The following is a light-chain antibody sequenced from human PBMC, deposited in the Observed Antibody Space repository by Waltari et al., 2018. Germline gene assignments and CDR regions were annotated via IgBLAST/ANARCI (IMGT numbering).Light chain of an antibody. V-gene: IGKV3-15*01. CDR2: VAS. CDR1: QSVPTN. J-gene: IGKJ2*01. Sequence: EIVMTQSPDTLSVAPGERVTLSCRASQSVPTNLARYQQKPGQPPRLLIYVASTRATGVPARFSVGGSGTEFTLTISSLESEDFAVYYCQQYSNWPYTFGQGTKLEIK. CDR3: QQYSNWPYT.